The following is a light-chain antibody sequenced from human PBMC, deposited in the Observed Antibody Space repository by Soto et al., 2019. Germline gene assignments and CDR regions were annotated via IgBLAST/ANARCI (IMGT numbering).Light chain of an antibody. V-gene: IGKV1-5*03. J-gene: IGKJ3*01. CDR1: QSISSW. Sequence: DIQMTQSPSTLSASVGDRVTITCRASQSISSWLAWYQQKPGKAPKLLIYKASSLESGVPSRFSGSGSGTEFTLTISSLQPSDFATYYCQQSFTLGPGTKVDIK. CDR3: QQSFT. CDR2: KAS.